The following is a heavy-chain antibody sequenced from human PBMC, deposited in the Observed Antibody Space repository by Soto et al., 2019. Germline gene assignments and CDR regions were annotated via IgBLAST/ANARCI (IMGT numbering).Heavy chain of an antibody. CDR1: GFTFSSYA. CDR3: ARETWIQLWFSSFRSYYGMDV. V-gene: IGHV3-21*01. CDR2: ISSSSSYI. Sequence: GGSLRLSCVASGFTFSSYAMHWVRQAPGKGLEWVSSISSSSSYIYYADSVKGRFTISRDNAKNSLYLQMNSLRAEDTAVYYCARETWIQLWFSSFRSYYGMDVWGQATTVTVSS. J-gene: IGHJ6*02. D-gene: IGHD5-18*01.